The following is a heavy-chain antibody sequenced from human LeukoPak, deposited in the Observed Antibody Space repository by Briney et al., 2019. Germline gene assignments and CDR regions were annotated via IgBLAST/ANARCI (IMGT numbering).Heavy chain of an antibody. V-gene: IGHV1-2*02. CDR3: ARQDCSCTSCYTKAFDI. CDR2: INPNSGGT. Sequence: ASVKVSCKASGYTFSVYYMHWVRQAPGQGLEWMGWINPNSGGTNYAQKFQGRVTMTRDTSISTAYMELSRLRSDDTAVYYCARQDCSCTSCYTKAFDIWGQGTMVTVSS. D-gene: IGHD2-2*02. CDR1: GYTFSVYY. J-gene: IGHJ3*02.